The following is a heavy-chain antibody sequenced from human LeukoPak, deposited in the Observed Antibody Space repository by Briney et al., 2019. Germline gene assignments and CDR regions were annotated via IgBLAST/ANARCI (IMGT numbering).Heavy chain of an antibody. J-gene: IGHJ3*02. V-gene: IGHV4-39*01. CDR2: IYYSGST. CDR3: ARYGDVYAFDI. CDR1: GGSISSSSYY. Sequence: SETLSLTCTVAGGSISSSSYYWGWIRQPRGKGLEGIGSIYYSGSTYYNPSLKSRVTISVDTSKNQFSLKLSSVTAADTAVYYCARYGDVYAFDIWGQGTMVTVSS. D-gene: IGHD4-17*01.